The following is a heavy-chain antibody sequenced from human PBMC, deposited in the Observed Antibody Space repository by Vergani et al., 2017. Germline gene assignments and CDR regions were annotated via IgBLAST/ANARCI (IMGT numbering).Heavy chain of an antibody. CDR3: ARDPVVRYFDWLLSHPITGGMDV. Sequence: EVQLVESGGGLVQPGGSLRLSCAASGFTFSSYWMSWVRQAPGKGLEWVANIKQDGSEKYYVDSVKGRFTISRDNAKNSLYLQMNSLRAEDTAVYYCARDPVVRYFDWLLSHPITGGMDVWGQGTTVTVSS. CDR2: IKQDGSEK. J-gene: IGHJ6*02. CDR1: GFTFSSYW. D-gene: IGHD3-9*01. V-gene: IGHV3-7*01.